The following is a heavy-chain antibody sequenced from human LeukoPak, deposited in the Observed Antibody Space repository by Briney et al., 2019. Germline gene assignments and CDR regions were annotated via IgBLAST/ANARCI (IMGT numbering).Heavy chain of an antibody. Sequence: GRSLRLSCAASGFTFSSYAMHWVRQAPGKGLEWVAVISYDGSDKYYADPVKGRFTISRDNSKNSLYLQMNSLRAEDTALYYCAKDISTGAFDIWGQGTMVTVSS. V-gene: IGHV3-30-3*01. CDR1: GFTFSSYA. CDR2: ISYDGSDK. CDR3: AKDISTGAFDI. D-gene: IGHD3-9*01. J-gene: IGHJ3*02.